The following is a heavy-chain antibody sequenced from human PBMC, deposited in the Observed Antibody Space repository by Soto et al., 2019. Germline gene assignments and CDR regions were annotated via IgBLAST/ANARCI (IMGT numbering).Heavy chain of an antibody. CDR1: GFTFSTHA. CDR2: ISSSGSYL. Sequence: EVQLVESGGGRVEPGGSLRLSCAASGFTFSTHAMVWVRQAPGKGLEWVSSISSSGSYLYYADSVEGRFTISRDDARNSVHLQMNGLRVEDTAVYYCARDGNYHEFWGQGTLVTVSS. CDR3: ARDGNYHEF. D-gene: IGHD1-1*01. V-gene: IGHV3-21*01. J-gene: IGHJ4*02.